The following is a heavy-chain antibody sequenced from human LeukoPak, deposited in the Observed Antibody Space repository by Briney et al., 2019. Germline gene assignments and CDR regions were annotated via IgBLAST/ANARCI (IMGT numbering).Heavy chain of an antibody. J-gene: IGHJ5*02. D-gene: IGHD3-10*01. CDR2: INPNSGGT. V-gene: IGHV1-2*02. Sequence: ASVKVSCKASGYTFTGYYMHWVRQAPGQGLEWMGWINPNSGGTNYAQKFQGRVTMTRDTSISTAYMEPSRLSSDDTAVYYCAREGTMVRGVIFGWFDPWGQGTLVTVSS. CDR3: AREGTMVRGVIFGWFDP. CDR1: GYTFTGYY.